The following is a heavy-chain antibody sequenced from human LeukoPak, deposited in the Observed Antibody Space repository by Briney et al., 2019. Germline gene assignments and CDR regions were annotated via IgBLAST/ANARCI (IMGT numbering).Heavy chain of an antibody. CDR1: GFTFGDFA. D-gene: IGHD3-10*01. V-gene: IGHV3-49*03. CDR3: AKGDTVFRGGPGY. CDR2: IRSVNYGGAV. Sequence: GGSLRLSCTTSGFTFGDFAMSWFRQAPGKGLEWVGFIRSVNYGGAVEYAASVKGRFTISRDDSQNTLYLQLNSLRAEDTAFYYCAKGDTVFRGGPGYWGQGTLVTVSS. J-gene: IGHJ4*02.